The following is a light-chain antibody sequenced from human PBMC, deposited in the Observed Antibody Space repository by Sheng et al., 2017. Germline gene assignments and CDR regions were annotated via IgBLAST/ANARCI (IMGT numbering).Light chain of an antibody. V-gene: IGLV8-61*01. Sequence: QTVVTQEPAVSVSPGGTVTLTCALSPGSVSRGHYTSWYQQTPGQTPRTVIYSTDSRSSGAPDRFSGSLLGTKPPHHHGAQADDESHFYCALYMSGGVWVFGGRDQADRP. CDR2: STD. CDR1: PGSVSRGHY. J-gene: IGLJ3*02. CDR3: ALYMSGGVWV.